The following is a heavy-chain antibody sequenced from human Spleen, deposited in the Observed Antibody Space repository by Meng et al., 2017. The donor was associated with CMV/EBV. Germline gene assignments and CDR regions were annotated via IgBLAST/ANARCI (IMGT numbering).Heavy chain of an antibody. Sequence: GESLKISCTASGFTFDEYGMSWVRQVPGKGLEWVSSITWNGDSTGYADSVKGRFTISRDNAKNSVYLQMNSLRAEDTAVYYCARDFDNWGQGILVTVSS. V-gene: IGHV3-20*04. CDR1: GFTFDEYG. J-gene: IGHJ4*02. CDR3: ARDFDN. CDR2: ITWNGDST.